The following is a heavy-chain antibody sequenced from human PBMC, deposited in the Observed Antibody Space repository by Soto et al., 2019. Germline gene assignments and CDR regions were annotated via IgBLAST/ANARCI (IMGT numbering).Heavy chain of an antibody. D-gene: IGHD5-18*01. V-gene: IGHV1-69*01. CDR1: GGTFSSYA. J-gene: IGHJ4*02. Sequence: QVKLVQSGAEVKKPGSSVKVSCKASGGTFSSYAISWVRQAPGQGLEWMGGIIPIFGTANYAQKFQGRVTITADESTSTAYMELSSLRSEDTAVYYCARDLSDTAMAPNSDYWGQGTLVTVSS. CDR3: ARDLSDTAMAPNSDY. CDR2: IIPIFGTA.